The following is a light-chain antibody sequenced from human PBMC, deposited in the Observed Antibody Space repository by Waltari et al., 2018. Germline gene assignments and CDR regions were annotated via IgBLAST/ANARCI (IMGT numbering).Light chain of an antibody. J-gene: IGLJ2*01. CDR1: SSDVGNYNL. V-gene: IGLV2-23*02. CDR3: CSYAGSNNVI. CDR2: EVT. Sequence: QSALTQPASVSGSPGQSITISCTGTSSDVGNYNLVSWSQQHPGKAPNPMIYEVTKRPSGVSNRFSGSKSANTASLTISGLQAEDEADYHCCSYAGSNNVIFGGGTKLTVL.